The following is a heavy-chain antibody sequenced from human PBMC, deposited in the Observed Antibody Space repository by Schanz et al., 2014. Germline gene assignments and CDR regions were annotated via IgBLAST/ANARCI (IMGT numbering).Heavy chain of an antibody. CDR2: IFFRGST. Sequence: QVQLQESGPGLVKPSQTLSLTCAVSGGSISSGGYSWSWIRQPPGKGLEWIGYIFFRGSTYYNPSLKSRVTISIATSKNHSSLRLPSVTAADTAVYYCYGMDVWGQGTTVTVSS. V-gene: IGHV4-30-4*07. J-gene: IGHJ6*02. CDR3: YGMDV. CDR1: GGSISSGGYS.